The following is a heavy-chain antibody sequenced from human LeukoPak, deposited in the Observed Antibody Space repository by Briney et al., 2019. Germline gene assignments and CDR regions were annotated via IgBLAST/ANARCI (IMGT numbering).Heavy chain of an antibody. V-gene: IGHV3-74*01. Sequence: PGGSLRLSCAASGFTFSSYWMHWVRQAPGKGLVWVSRINSDGRSTNYADSAKGRFTISRDNAKNTLYLQMNSLRAEDTAVYYCASLYSSSSFGDYWGQGTLVTVSS. J-gene: IGHJ4*02. CDR3: ASLYSSSSFGDY. CDR1: GFTFSSYW. D-gene: IGHD6-6*01. CDR2: INSDGRST.